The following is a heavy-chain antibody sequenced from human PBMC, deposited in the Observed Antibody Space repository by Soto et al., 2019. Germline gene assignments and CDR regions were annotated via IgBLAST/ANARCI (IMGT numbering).Heavy chain of an antibody. CDR3: ARDRGRYCSGESCYPFGP. J-gene: IGHJ5*02. Sequence: QVQLQQGGAGLLKPSETLSLTCAVYGGAFRGYYWSWIRQPPGKGLEWLGEINDSGSTNYNPSLKRRITSSLDTSKKEISMRLSSVTAADTAVYYCARDRGRYCSGESCYPFGPWGQGALVTVSS. D-gene: IGHD2-15*01. CDR2: INDSGST. V-gene: IGHV4-34*01. CDR1: GGAFRGYY.